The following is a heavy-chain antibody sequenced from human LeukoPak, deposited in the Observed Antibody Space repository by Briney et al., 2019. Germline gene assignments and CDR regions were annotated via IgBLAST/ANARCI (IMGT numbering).Heavy chain of an antibody. V-gene: IGHV1-69*13. D-gene: IGHD2-21*01. J-gene: IGHJ4*02. CDR1: GGTFSSYA. Sequence: SVKVSCKASGGTFSSYAISWVRQAPGQGLEWMGGIIPIFGTANYAQKFQGRVTITADESTSTAYMELSSLRSEDTAVYYCARAIYCGGDCYQYYVDYWGQGTLVTVSS. CDR2: IIPIFGTA. CDR3: ARAIYCGGDCYQYYVDY.